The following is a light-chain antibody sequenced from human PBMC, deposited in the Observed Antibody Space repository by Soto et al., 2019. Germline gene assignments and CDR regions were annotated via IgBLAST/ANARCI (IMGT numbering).Light chain of an antibody. Sequence: QAVVTQPPSASGTPGQTVTISCSGTSSNIGSNPVNWYQHLPGTAPKILIYSNDQRPSGVPDRFSGSKSGTSASLAISGLQSEDEADYYCAPWDDSLNGPVFGGGTQLTVL. J-gene: IGLJ3*02. V-gene: IGLV1-44*01. CDR2: SND. CDR3: APWDDSLNGPV. CDR1: SSNIGSNP.